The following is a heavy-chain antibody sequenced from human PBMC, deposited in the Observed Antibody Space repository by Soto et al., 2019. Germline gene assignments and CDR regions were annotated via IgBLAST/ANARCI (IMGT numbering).Heavy chain of an antibody. CDR3: ASSTYSYYYDSSGYYYSSPLEGVQH. Sequence: ASVKVSCKASGYTFTSYDINWVRQATGQGLEWMGWMNPNSGNTGYAQKFQGRVTMTRNTSISTAYMELSSLRSEDTAVYYCASSTYSYYYDSSGYYYSSPLEGVQHWGQGTLVTVSS. V-gene: IGHV1-8*01. CDR1: GYTFTSYD. J-gene: IGHJ1*01. CDR2: MNPNSGNT. D-gene: IGHD3-22*01.